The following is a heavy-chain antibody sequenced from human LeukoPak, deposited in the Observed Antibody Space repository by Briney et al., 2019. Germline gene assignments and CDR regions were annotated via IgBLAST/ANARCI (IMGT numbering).Heavy chain of an antibody. D-gene: IGHD1-1*01. V-gene: IGHV4-59*08. J-gene: IGHJ5*02. CDR1: GGSISSYY. CDR3: ARRGYGGWFDP. CDR2: IYYSGST. Sequence: SETLSLTCTVSGGSISSYYWSWIWQPPGKGLEWIGYIYYSGSTNYNPSLKSRVTISVDTSKNQFSLKLSSVTAADTAVYYCARRGYGGWFDPWGQGTLVTVSS.